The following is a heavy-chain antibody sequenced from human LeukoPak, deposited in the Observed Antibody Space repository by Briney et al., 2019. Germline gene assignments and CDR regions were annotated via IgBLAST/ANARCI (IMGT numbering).Heavy chain of an antibody. V-gene: IGHV3-74*03. CDR1: EFIFSTYW. J-gene: IGHJ4*02. Sequence: GGSLRLSCAASEFIFSTYWMHWVRQVPGKGLVWASRINSDGSSTTYADSVKGRFTISRDNAKDTLYLQMNSLRAEDSAVYYCARDLGGSEDYWGQGTLVTVSS. CDR3: ARDLGGSEDY. CDR2: INSDGSST. D-gene: IGHD3-10*01.